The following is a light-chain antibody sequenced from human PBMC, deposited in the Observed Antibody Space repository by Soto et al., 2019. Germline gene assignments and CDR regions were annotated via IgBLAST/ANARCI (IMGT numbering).Light chain of an antibody. J-gene: IGLJ1*01. CDR3: SSHGGSNNVYV. CDR1: SSDVGAYNY. CDR2: EVS. Sequence: QSALTQPPSASGSPGQSVTISCTGTSSDVGAYNYVSWYQQHPGRAPRLMIYEVSERPSGVPDRFSASKSGNTASLTVSWLQAEDEADYYCSSHGGSNNVYVFGTGTKLTVL. V-gene: IGLV2-8*01.